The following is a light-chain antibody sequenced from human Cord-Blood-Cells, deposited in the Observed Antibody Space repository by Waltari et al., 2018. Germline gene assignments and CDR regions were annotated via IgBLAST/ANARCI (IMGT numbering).Light chain of an antibody. Sequence: DIQLTQSPSSLSAPVGARVTITLPASQGISSWLVWYQLKAGKSPKRLIYAAFILQSGVPSRFSGSGSETEFTLTSSRLQPEDFATYYFQHANSVPFALGPGTKLDIK. V-gene: IGKV1-12*01. CDR3: QHANSVPFA. CDR1: QGISSW. CDR2: AAF. J-gene: IGKJ3*01.